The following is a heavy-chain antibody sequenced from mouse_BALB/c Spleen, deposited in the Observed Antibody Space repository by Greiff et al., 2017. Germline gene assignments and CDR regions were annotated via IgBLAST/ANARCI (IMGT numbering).Heavy chain of an antibody. CDR1: GFTFSSFG. CDR3: ARGITTVVSPFAY. V-gene: IGHV5-17*02. Sequence: EVHLVESGGGLVQPGGSRKLSCAASGFTFSSFGMHWVRQAPEKGLEWVAYISSGSSTIYYADTVKGRFTISRDTPKNTLFLQMTSLRSEDTAMYYCARGITTVVSPFAYWGQGTLVTVSA. J-gene: IGHJ3*01. CDR2: ISSGSSTI. D-gene: IGHD1-1*01.